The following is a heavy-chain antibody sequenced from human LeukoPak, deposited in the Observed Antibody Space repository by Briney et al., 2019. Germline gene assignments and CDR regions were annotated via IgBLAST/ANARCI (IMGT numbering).Heavy chain of an antibody. CDR3: AGGSSGSRIDY. D-gene: IGHD3-22*01. V-gene: IGHV4-34*01. J-gene: IGHJ4*02. Sequence: PSETLSLTCAVYGGSFSGYYWSWIRQPPGKGLEWIGEINHSGSTNYNPSLKSRVTISVDTSKNQFSLKLSSVTAADTAVYYCAGGSSGSRIDYWGQGTLVTVSS. CDR2: INHSGST. CDR1: GGSFSGYY.